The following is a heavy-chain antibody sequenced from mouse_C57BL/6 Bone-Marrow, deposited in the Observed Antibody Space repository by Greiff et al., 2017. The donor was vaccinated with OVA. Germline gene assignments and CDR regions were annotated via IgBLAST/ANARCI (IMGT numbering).Heavy chain of an antibody. CDR1: GYTFTNYW. Sequence: VQLQQSGAELVRSGTSVKMSCKASGYTFTNYWIGWAKQRPGHGLEWIGDIYPGGGYTNYNEKFKGKATLTADKSSSTAYMQFSSLTSEDSAIYYCARLVTMGDYYAMDYWGQGTSVTVSS. CDR3: ARLVTMGDYYAMDY. D-gene: IGHD6-2*01. CDR2: IYPGGGYT. J-gene: IGHJ4*01. V-gene: IGHV1-63*01.